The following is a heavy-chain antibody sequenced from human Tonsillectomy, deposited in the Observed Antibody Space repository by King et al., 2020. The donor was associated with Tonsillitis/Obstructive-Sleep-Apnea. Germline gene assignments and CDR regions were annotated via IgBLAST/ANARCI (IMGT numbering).Heavy chain of an antibody. CDR1: GGSISNNYYY. CDR3: ARQQYYYDSSGARYYFHY. CDR2: LYYSGNT. Sequence: LQLQESGPGLVKPSETLSLTCTVSGGSISNNYYYWGWIRQPPGKGLEWIGSLYYSGNTYYNPSLKSRVTISVDTSKNQFSLKLSSVTAADTAVYYCARQQYYYDSSGARYYFHYWGQGTLVTVSS. J-gene: IGHJ4*02. D-gene: IGHD3-22*01. V-gene: IGHV4-39*01.